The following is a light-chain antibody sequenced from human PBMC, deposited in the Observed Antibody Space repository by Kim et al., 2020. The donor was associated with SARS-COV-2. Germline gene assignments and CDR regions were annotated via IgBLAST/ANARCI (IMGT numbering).Light chain of an antibody. Sequence: QPATLTCPGNSNNVGNRGAAWLQPPQGHPPKLLSYRNNNRPSGISERFAASRSGNTASLTITTLQPEDEADYYCSAWDTSLSAWVLGGGTQLTVL. V-gene: IGLV10-54*01. CDR2: RNN. CDR1: SNNVGNRG. J-gene: IGLJ3*02. CDR3: SAWDTSLSAWV.